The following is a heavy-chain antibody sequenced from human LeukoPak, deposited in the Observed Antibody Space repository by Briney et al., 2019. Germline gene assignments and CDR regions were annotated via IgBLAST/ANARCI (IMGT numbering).Heavy chain of an antibody. J-gene: IGHJ4*02. D-gene: IGHD1-26*01. CDR1: RFAFHNYA. CDR3: ARGLLGAPTSYFDF. V-gene: IGHV3-23*01. Sequence: GGSLRLSCAASRFAFHNYAMTWIRQPPERGLEWVSSISVDGGDIKYTDSAKGRFTISRDKTKGTLYLQMNSLRAEDTAVYYCARGLLGAPTSYFDFWGQGTLVTVSS. CDR2: ISVDGGDI.